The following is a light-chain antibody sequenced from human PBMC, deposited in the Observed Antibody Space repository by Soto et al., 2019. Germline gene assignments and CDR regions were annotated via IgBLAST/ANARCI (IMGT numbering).Light chain of an antibody. V-gene: IGKV1-5*03. J-gene: IGKJ1*01. CDR3: QQYNSYSRT. Sequence: DIQMTQSPSTLSASVGDRVTITCRASQSIRSGLAWYQQKPGKVPELLIYKASNLQSGVPSRFSGSGSGTEFTLTISSLQPDDFANYYCQQYNSYSRTFGQGTKVEIK. CDR2: KAS. CDR1: QSIRSG.